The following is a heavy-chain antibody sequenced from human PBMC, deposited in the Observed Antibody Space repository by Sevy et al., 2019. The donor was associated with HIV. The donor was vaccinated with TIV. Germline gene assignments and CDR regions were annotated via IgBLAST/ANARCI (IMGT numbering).Heavy chain of an antibody. D-gene: IGHD6-19*01. CDR2: VNNDGSGQ. CDR1: GFTFTNFW. Sequence: GESLKISCAASGFTFTNFWMSWGRQAPGKGLGWVANVNNDGSGQKYADSVKGRFIISRDNAKNSLYLQMNSLRTEDTAVYYCARNSGNWGQGTLVTVSS. CDR3: ARNSGN. J-gene: IGHJ4*02. V-gene: IGHV3-7*01.